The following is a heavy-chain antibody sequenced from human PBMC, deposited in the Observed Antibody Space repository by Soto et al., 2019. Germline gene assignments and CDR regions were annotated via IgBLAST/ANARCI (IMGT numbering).Heavy chain of an antibody. CDR2: ISDSGGRT. CDR3: AKVGWLGYSASWYYFDC. J-gene: IGHJ4*02. Sequence: PGGSLRLSCAASGFAFSSYAVNWVRQAPGKGLEWVSAISDSGGRTYYADSVEGRFTISRDNSKNTLYLRMNSPRAEDTAVYYCAKVGWLGYSASWYYFDCWGQGTLVTVSS. D-gene: IGHD1-26*01. V-gene: IGHV3-23*01. CDR1: GFAFSSYA.